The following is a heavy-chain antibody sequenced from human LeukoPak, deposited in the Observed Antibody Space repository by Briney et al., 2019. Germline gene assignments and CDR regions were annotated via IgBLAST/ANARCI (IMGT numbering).Heavy chain of an antibody. J-gene: IGHJ4*02. CDR1: GGSVSSGDYY. CDR3: ARDGSITMIVVVNELDY. CDR2: IHTSGST. V-gene: IGHV4-61*02. Sequence: PSETLSLTCTVSGGSVSSGDYYWTWIRQPAGKGLEWIGRIHTSGSTSYSPSLKSRVTISLDTSKNQFSLRLSSVTAADTAVYYCARDGSITMIVVVNELDYWGQGTLVTVSS. D-gene: IGHD3-22*01.